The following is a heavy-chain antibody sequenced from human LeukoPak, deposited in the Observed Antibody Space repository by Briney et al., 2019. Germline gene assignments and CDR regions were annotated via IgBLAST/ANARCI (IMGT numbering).Heavy chain of an antibody. CDR2: TYYRSKWYN. CDR3: AMGRWALFEC. CDR1: GDSVSSNSAA. Sequence: SQTLSLTCDISGDSVSSNSAAWNWIRQSPSRGLEWLGRTYYRSKWYNDYAISVKSRMTINADTSKNQFSLQLNSVAPEDTAVYYCAMGRWALFECWGQGTLVIVSS. D-gene: IGHD3-10*01. J-gene: IGHJ4*02. V-gene: IGHV6-1*01.